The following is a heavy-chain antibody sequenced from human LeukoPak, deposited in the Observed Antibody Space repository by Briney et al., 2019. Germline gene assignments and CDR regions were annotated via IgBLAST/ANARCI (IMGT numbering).Heavy chain of an antibody. CDR3: ARRVTIFGVDRAYYYMDV. J-gene: IGHJ6*03. V-gene: IGHV4-39*01. CDR1: GGSISSSSYY. Sequence: SETLSLTCTVSGGSISSSSYYWGWIRQPPGKGLEWIGSIYYSGSTCYNPSLKSRVTISVDTFKNQFSLKLSSVTAADTAVYYCARRVTIFGVDRAYYYMDVWGKGTTVTVSS. CDR2: IYYSGST. D-gene: IGHD3-3*01.